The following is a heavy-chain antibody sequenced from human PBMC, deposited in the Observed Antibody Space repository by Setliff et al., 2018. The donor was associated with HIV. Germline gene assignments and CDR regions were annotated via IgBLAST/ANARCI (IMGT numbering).Heavy chain of an antibody. CDR2: IIPVSGTT. J-gene: IGHJ3*02. D-gene: IGHD2-2*01. V-gene: IGHV1-69*06. Sequence: SVKVSCKVSGGSFSSFAISWVRQAPGHGLEWMGGIIPVSGTTNYAQKFQGRVTITADKSTSTAYMEVNSLRSEDTAVYYCAGSSANTRHDSFDIWGQGTMVTVSS. CDR1: GGSFSSFA. CDR3: AGSSANTRHDSFDI.